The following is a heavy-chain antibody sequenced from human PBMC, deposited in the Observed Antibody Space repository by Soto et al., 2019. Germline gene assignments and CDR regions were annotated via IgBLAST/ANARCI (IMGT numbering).Heavy chain of an antibody. J-gene: IGHJ3*02. CDR1: GFTFSDHY. CDR2: TRNKVNSYTT. D-gene: IGHD5-12*01. Sequence: PGGSLRLSCAASGFTFSDHYMDWVRQAPGKGLEWVGRTRNKVNSYTTEYAASVKGRFTISRDDSKNSLYLQMNSPKTEDTAVYYCTRESIFSVDSHFDIWGQGTMVTVSS. CDR3: TRESIFSVDSHFDI. V-gene: IGHV3-72*01.